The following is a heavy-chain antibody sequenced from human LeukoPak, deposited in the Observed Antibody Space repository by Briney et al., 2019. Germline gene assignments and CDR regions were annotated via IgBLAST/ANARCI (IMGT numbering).Heavy chain of an antibody. D-gene: IGHD2/OR15-2a*01. Sequence: GRSLRLSCAASGFTFSSYGMHWVRQAPGKGLEWVAVIRYDGSNKYYADSVKGRFTISRDNSKNTLYLQMNSLRAEDTAVYYCARTLPGPGYYYGMDVWGQGTTVTVSS. V-gene: IGHV3-33*01. CDR3: ARTLPGPGYYYGMDV. J-gene: IGHJ6*02. CDR1: GFTFSSYG. CDR2: IRYDGSNK.